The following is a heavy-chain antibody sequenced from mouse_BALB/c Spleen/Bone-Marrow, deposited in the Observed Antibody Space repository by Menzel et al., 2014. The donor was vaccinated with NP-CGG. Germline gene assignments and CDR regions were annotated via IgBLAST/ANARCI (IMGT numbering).Heavy chain of an antibody. CDR2: IHLPDSES. J-gene: IGHJ3*01. V-gene: IGHV1-74*04. CDR1: GYSFTSYW. Sequence: LVESGAELVRPGASVKLSCKASGYSFTSYWMNWVKRRPGQGLEWIGMIHLPDSESRLNQKFKDKATLTVDKSSSTAYMQLSSPTSEDSAVYYCTRYDLTTRAFAYWGQGTLVTVSA. CDR3: TRYDLTTRAFAY. D-gene: IGHD3-3*01.